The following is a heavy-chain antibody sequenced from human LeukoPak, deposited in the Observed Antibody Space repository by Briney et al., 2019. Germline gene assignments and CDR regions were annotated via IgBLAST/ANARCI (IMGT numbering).Heavy chain of an antibody. J-gene: IGHJ4*02. D-gene: IGHD5-18*01. CDR2: IRYDGSNK. CDR1: GFTFSSYG. CDR3: AKDPAMVKYYFDY. V-gene: IGHV3-30*02. Sequence: PGGSLRLSCAASGFTFSSYGMHWVRQAPGKGLEWVAFIRYDGSNKNYADSVKGRFTISRDNSKNTLYLQMNSLRAEDTAVYYCAKDPAMVKYYFDYWGQGTLVTVSS.